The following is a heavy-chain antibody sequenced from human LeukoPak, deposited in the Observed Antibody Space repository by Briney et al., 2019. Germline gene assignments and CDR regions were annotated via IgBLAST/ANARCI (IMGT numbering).Heavy chain of an antibody. Sequence: GGSLRLSCAASGFTVSSNYMSWVRQAPGKGLEWVSYISSGGSTIYYADSVKGRFTISRDNAKNSLYLQMNSLRAEDTALYYCAKDFYGSGSYLGLSYMDVWGKGTTVTISS. CDR2: ISSGGSTI. CDR1: GFTVSSNY. J-gene: IGHJ6*03. D-gene: IGHD3-10*01. V-gene: IGHV3-11*01. CDR3: AKDFYGSGSYLGLSYMDV.